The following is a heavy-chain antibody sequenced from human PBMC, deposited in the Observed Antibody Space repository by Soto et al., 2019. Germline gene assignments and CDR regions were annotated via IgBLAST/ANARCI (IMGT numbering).Heavy chain of an antibody. J-gene: IGHJ4*02. Sequence: QITLKESGPALVKPTQTLTLTCTFSGFSLTTNGVGVAWIRQPPGKALGWLALINWDDDRHYNPSLTSRLTITKDTSKNQVVLTMTNMDPVDTATYYCAHKEFRTSSPFDFGGPGILVTVSS. CDR2: INWDDDR. CDR1: GFSLTTNGVG. V-gene: IGHV2-5*02. CDR3: AHKEFRTSSPFDF.